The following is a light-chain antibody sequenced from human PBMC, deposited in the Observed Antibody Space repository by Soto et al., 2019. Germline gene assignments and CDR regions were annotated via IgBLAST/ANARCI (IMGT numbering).Light chain of an antibody. CDR3: QQANSLPLT. Sequence: DIPLTQSRSTLSGVVVTCRASQTISSWLAWYQQKPGKAPKLLIYAASSLQSGVASRFSGSGSGTDFTLTISRLQPEDFAVYHCQQANSLPLTFGGGTKVDIK. V-gene: IGKV1-12*01. J-gene: IGKJ4*01. CDR1: QTISSW. CDR2: AAS.